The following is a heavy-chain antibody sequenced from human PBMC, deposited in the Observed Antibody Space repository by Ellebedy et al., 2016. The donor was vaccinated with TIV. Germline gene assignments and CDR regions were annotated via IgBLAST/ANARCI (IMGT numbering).Heavy chain of an antibody. D-gene: IGHD2-21*01. J-gene: IGHJ4*02. CDR3: ARGGAYCGGDCYSVLDY. CDR1: GGTFSSYA. Sequence: SVKVSXXASGGTFSSYAISWVRQAPGQGLEWMGGIIPIFGTANYAQKFQGRVTITADESTSTAYMELSSLRSEDTAVYYYARGGAYCGGDCYSVLDYWGQGTLVTVSS. CDR2: IIPIFGTA. V-gene: IGHV1-69*13.